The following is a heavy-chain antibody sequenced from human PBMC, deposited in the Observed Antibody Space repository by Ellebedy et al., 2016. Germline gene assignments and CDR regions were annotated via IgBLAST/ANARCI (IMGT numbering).Heavy chain of an antibody. D-gene: IGHD3-3*01. CDR1: GGSISNYY. Sequence: SETLSLTCTVSGGSISNYYCTWIRQPPGKGLEWIGYIPYSGSTNYNPSLKSRVTISIDTSKNQFSLKLSSVTAADTAVYYCARVSRSAAYWGQGTLVTVSS. CDR2: IPYSGST. CDR3: ARVSRSAAY. J-gene: IGHJ4*02. V-gene: IGHV4-59*08.